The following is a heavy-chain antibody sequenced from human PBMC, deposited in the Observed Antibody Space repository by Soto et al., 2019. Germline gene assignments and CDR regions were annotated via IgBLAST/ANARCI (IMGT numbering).Heavy chain of an antibody. Sequence: ASETLSLTRTVSGGYIISGCCYWSWIRKHPGKGLEWIGYIYYSGSTYYNPSLKSRVTISVDTSKNQFSLKLSSVTAADTAVYYCARGGVVTVTTSAEYFQHWGQGTLVTVSS. J-gene: IGHJ1*01. V-gene: IGHV4-31*03. CDR1: GGYIISGCCY. D-gene: IGHD4-17*01. CDR3: ARGGVVTVTTSAEYFQH. CDR2: IYYSGST.